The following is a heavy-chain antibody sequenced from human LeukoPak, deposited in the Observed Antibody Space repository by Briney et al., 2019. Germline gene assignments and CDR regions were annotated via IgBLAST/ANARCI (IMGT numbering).Heavy chain of an antibody. CDR2: ISYDGSNK. CDR1: GFTFSSYA. J-gene: IGHJ3*02. CDR3: ARDKPYYDILSGYQDGGAFDI. D-gene: IGHD3-9*01. Sequence: GGSLRLSCAASGFTFSSYAMHWVRQAPGKGLEWVAVISYDGSNKYYADSVKGRFTISRDNAKNSLYLQMNSLRAEDTAVYYCARDKPYYDILSGYQDGGAFDIWGQGTMVTVSS. V-gene: IGHV3-30-3*01.